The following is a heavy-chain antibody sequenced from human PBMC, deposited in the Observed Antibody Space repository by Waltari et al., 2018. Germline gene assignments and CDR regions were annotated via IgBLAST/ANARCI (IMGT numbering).Heavy chain of an antibody. J-gene: IGHJ3*02. CDR1: GFTFSSYG. V-gene: IGHV3-30*02. CDR3: AKDLGIAVAAGHGAFDI. CDR2: IRYDGSNK. D-gene: IGHD6-19*01. Sequence: QVQLVESGGGVVQPGGSLRLSCAASGFTFSSYGMHWVRQAPGKGLEWVAFIRYDGSNKYYADSVKGRFTISRDNSKNTLYLQMNSLRAEDTAVYYCAKDLGIAVAAGHGAFDIWGQGTMVTVSS.